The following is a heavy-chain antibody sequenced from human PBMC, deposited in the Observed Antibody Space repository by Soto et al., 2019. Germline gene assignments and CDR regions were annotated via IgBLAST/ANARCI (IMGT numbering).Heavy chain of an antibody. Sequence: QVQLVQSGAEVKKPGSSVKVSSKASGGTFSSYAISWVRQAPGQGLVWMGGIIPIFGTANYARKFQGRVTITADESTSTAYMELSSLRSEDTAAYYCAGASDMTTASLRLDYWGQGTLVTVSS. D-gene: IGHD4-17*01. CDR3: AGASDMTTASLRLDY. CDR1: GGTFSSYA. J-gene: IGHJ4*02. CDR2: IIPIFGTA. V-gene: IGHV1-69*12.